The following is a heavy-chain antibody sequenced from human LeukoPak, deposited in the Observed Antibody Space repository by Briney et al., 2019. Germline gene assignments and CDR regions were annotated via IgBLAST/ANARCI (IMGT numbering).Heavy chain of an antibody. V-gene: IGHV3-64*04. CDR3: ARDTGGRYQLPYRYYYGMDV. CDR2: ISGSGGST. Sequence: GGSLRLSCSASGFTFSSCSMHWVRQAPGKGLEWVSAISGSGGSTYYADSVKGRFTISRDNSKNTLYLQMNSLRAEDTAVYYCARDTGGRYQLPYRYYYGMDVWGQGTTVTVSS. CDR1: GFTFSSCS. D-gene: IGHD2-2*02. J-gene: IGHJ6*02.